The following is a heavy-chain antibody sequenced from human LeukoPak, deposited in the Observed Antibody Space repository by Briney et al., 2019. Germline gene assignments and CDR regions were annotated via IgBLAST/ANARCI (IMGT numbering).Heavy chain of an antibody. V-gene: IGHV3-11*01. CDR3: ARKGLGGELGGFDS. D-gene: IGHD1-7*01. J-gene: IGHJ4*02. CDR1: GFTFSDYN. CDR2: ISRSGSTK. Sequence: GGSLRLSCAASGFTFSDYNMRWIRQAPGKGLEWVSSISRSGSTKYYADFVKGRFTISRDNAKNSLYLQMNSLRVEDTALYHCARKGLGGELGGFDSWGQGTLVTVSS.